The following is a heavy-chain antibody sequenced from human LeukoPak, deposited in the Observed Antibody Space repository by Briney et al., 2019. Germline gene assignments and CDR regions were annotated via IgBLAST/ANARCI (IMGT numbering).Heavy chain of an antibody. CDR2: IYYSGST. J-gene: IGHJ4*02. Sequence: SETLSLTCTVSGGSISSYYWSWVRQPPGKGVEWSGYIYYSGSTNYNPSLKSRVTISVETSKNQFSLKLSSVTAADTAVYYCARGGSSSWYTVGRWGQGTLVTVSS. CDR3: ARGGSSSWYTVGR. CDR1: GGSISSYY. D-gene: IGHD6-13*01. V-gene: IGHV4-59*08.